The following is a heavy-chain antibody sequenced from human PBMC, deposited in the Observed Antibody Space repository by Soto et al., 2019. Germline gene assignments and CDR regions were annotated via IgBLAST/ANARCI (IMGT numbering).Heavy chain of an antibody. J-gene: IGHJ5*02. V-gene: IGHV3-30*18. CDR2: ISYDGSNK. Sequence: GGSLRLSCAASGFTFSSYGMHWVRQAPGKGLEWVAVISYDGSNKYYADSVKGRFTISRDNSKNTLYLQMNSLRAEDTAVYYCAKDPQLFGVVITPDNWFDHWGQGTLVTVSS. D-gene: IGHD3-3*01. CDR3: AKDPQLFGVVITPDNWFDH. CDR1: GFTFSSYG.